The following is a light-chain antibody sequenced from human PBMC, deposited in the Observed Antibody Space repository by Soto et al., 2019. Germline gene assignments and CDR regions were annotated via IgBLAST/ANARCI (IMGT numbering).Light chain of an antibody. CDR1: SSNIESNT. CDR3: QSYESRSLSGFV. CDR2: ANS. J-gene: IGLJ1*01. V-gene: IGLV1-40*01. Sequence: QSVLTQSPSASGTPGQRVTISCSGSSSNIESNTVTWYQQLPGTAPKLLIYANSNRPSGVTARFSGSKSGISASLAITGLQADDEADYYCQSYESRSLSGFVFGTGTTVNVL.